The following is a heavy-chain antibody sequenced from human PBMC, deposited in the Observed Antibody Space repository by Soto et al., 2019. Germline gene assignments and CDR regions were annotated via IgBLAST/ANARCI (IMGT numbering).Heavy chain of an antibody. Sequence: QITLQESGPTLVKPTQTLTLTCTFSGFSFTTAGVAVGWIRQTPGGALEWLTLIYYNDDRRLSPSLKTRLTITGDTSKNQVVLSLTNVDPGDTATYFCAHSDGGYEIIDFDFLGQGIPVTVSS. V-gene: IGHV2-5*01. CDR1: GFSFTTAGVA. CDR2: IYYNDDR. CDR3: AHSDGGYEIIDFDF. J-gene: IGHJ4*02. D-gene: IGHD5-12*01.